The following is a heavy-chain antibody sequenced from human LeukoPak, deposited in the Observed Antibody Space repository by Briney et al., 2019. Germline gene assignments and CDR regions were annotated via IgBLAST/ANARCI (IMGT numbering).Heavy chain of an antibody. CDR1: GGSISSYY. CDR2: IYTSGST. J-gene: IGHJ4*02. D-gene: IGHD3-3*01. V-gene: IGHV4-4*07. Sequence: SETLSLTCTVSGGSISSYYWSWIRQPAGKGLEWIGRIYTSGSTNYNPSLKSRVTMSVDTSKNQFSLKLSSVTAADTAVYYCARHGPDFWSGHGVNYFDYWGQGTLVTVSS. CDR3: ARHGPDFWSGHGVNYFDY.